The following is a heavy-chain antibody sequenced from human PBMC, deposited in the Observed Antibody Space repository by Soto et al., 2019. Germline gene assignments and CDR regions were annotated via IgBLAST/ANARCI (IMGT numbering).Heavy chain of an antibody. Sequence: SETLYLTCIVSGGSISSHYCGWIRQPPGRGLEWIGYIYYSGSTNYNPSLQSRVTLSIDASQNQFSLILSSVTAADTAVYSCARNQSYSGTSWGGFGDWGQGTLVIVSS. D-gene: IGHD1-26*01. V-gene: IGHV4-59*11. CDR2: IYYSGST. CDR1: GGSISSHY. CDR3: ARNQSYSGTSWGGFGD. J-gene: IGHJ4*02.